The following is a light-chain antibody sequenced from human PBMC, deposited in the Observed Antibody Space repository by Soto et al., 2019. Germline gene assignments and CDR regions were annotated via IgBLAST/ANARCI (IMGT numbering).Light chain of an antibody. J-gene: IGKJ5*01. CDR1: QSVSSN. CDR3: QRYKNWPPIT. CDR2: GAS. Sequence: ETVMTRSPAALTASPAERDNLSCGASQSVSSNLAWYQQKPGQAPRLLIYGASTRATGIPARFSGIWSGTEFTLTVCGLQFEDFAVYYCQRYKNWPPITIRRGTRLEIK. V-gene: IGKV3-15*01.